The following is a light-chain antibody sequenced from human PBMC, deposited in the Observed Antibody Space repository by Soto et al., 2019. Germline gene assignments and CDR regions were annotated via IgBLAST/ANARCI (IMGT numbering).Light chain of an antibody. Sequence: EIIITQSPATLSLSPGERASLSVRASQSVSSNLAWYQQRPGQAPRLLMSGASTRATGIPARFSGSGSGTEFSLTISSLQSEDFAVYYCQQYNNWPRTFGQGTKVDTK. V-gene: IGKV3-15*01. J-gene: IGKJ1*01. CDR1: QSVSSN. CDR3: QQYNNWPRT. CDR2: GAS.